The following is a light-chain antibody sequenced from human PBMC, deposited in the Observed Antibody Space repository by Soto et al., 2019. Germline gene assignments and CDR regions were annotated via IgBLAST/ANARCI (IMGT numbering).Light chain of an antibody. CDR2: DAS. Sequence: ESVLTQSPATLSLSPGERATLSCRASQSVSSYLAWYQQKPGQAPMLLIYDASNRATGIPARFSGSGSGTDFPLTISSLEPEDFAVYYCQQRSNWPPRITFGQGTRLEIK. J-gene: IGKJ5*01. CDR1: QSVSSY. CDR3: QQRSNWPPRIT. V-gene: IGKV3-11*01.